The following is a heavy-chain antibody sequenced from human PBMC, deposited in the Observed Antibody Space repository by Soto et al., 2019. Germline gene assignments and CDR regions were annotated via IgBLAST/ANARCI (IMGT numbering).Heavy chain of an antibody. V-gene: IGHV3-30-3*01. D-gene: IGHD4-17*01. CDR2: ISYDGSNK. CDR3: ARDYHGDYYFDY. CDR1: GFTFSSYA. Sequence: GGSLRLSCAASGFTFSSYAMHWVRQAPGKGLEWVAVISYDGSNKYYADSVKGRFTISRDNSKNTLYLQMNSLRAEDTAVYYCARDYHGDYYFDYWGQGTLVTVSS. J-gene: IGHJ4*02.